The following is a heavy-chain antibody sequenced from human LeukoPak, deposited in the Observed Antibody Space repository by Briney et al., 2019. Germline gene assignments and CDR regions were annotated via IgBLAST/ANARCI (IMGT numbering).Heavy chain of an antibody. V-gene: IGHV4-61*01. CDR1: GGSVSSGSYF. D-gene: IGHD5-12*01. Sequence: PSETLSLTCTVSGGSVSSGSYFWSWIRQPPGKGLEWTGYIFYSGSTNYNPSLKSRVTISVDTSKNQFSLKLSSVTAADTAVYYCAREGSGYDYWGQGTLVTVSS. CDR3: AREGSGYDY. CDR2: IFYSGST. J-gene: IGHJ4*02.